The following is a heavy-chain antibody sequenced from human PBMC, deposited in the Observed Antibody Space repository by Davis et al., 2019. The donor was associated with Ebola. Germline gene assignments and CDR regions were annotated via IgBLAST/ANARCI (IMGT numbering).Heavy chain of an antibody. J-gene: IGHJ4*02. CDR2: INHSGST. CDR1: GGSFSGYY. V-gene: IGHV4-34*01. CDR3: AREGYYYDSSGYHQGGFDY. Sequence: SETLSLTCAVYGGSFSGYYWSWIRQPPGKGLEWLGEINHSGSTNYNPSLKSRVTISVDTSKNQFSLKLSSVTAADTAVYYCAREGYYYDSSGYHQGGFDYWGQGTLVTVSS. D-gene: IGHD3-22*01.